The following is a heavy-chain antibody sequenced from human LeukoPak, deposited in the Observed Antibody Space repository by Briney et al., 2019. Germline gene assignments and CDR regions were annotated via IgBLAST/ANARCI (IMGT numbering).Heavy chain of an antibody. CDR3: AKVLGDSSGYYPLDAFDI. D-gene: IGHD3-22*01. CDR2: ISGSGGST. Sequence: GGSLRLSCAASGFTFSSYAMSWVRQAPGEGLEWVSAISGSGGSTYYADSVKGRFTISRDNSKNTLYLQMNSLRAEDTAVYYCAKVLGDSSGYYPLDAFDIWGQGTMVTVSS. J-gene: IGHJ3*02. CDR1: GFTFSSYA. V-gene: IGHV3-23*01.